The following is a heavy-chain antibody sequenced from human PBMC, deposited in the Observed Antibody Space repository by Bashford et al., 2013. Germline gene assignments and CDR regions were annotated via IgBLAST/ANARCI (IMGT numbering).Heavy chain of an antibody. CDR2: INPSNGDT. D-gene: IGHD2-21*02. V-gene: IGHV1-46*01. CDR3: ARQYSYGQYCGADCYFLDH. J-gene: IGHJ4*02. Sequence: ASVKVSCKTSGYTFTDYYVHLVRQVPGQGLEWMGRINPSNGDTRYAQKFQGRVTLTRDTSMDLNSLRSEDTAVYYCARQYSYGQYCGADCYFLDHWGQGTLVTVSS. CDR1: GYTFTDYY.